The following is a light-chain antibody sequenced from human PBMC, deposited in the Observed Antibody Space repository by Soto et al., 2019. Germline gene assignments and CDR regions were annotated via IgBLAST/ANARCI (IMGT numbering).Light chain of an antibody. CDR2: KAS. CDR1: QSLSSW. J-gene: IGKJ1*01. CDR3: QQYISYSRT. Sequence: DIQMTQSPSTLSASVGDRVTITCRASQSLSSWLAWYQQKPGKAPKLLIYKASSLESGVPSRFSGSGSGTEFTLTISSLQPDDFATYYCQQYISYSRTFGQGTKVEIK. V-gene: IGKV1-5*03.